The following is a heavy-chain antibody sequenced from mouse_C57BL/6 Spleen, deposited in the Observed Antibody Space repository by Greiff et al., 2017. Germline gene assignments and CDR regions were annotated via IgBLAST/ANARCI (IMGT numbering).Heavy chain of an antibody. CDR2: IYPRSGNT. D-gene: IGHD2-4*01. CDR3: ARLYYYDWFAY. V-gene: IGHV1-81*01. CDR1: GYTFTSYG. Sequence: QVQLQQSGAELARPGASVKLSCKASGYTFTSYGISWVKQRTGQGLEWIGEIYPRSGNTYYNEKFKGKATLTADKSSSTAYMELRSLTSEDSAVYFCARLYYYDWFAYWGQGTLVTVSA. J-gene: IGHJ3*01.